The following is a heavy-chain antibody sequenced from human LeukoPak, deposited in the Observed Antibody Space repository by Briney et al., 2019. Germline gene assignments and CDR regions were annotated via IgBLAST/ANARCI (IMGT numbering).Heavy chain of an antibody. J-gene: IGHJ4*02. Sequence: ASVKVSCKASGYTFTSYHINWVRQATGQGLEWMGWMNPNSGNTGYAQKFQGRVTMTRDTSISTAYMELSRLRSDDTAVYYCARRYYYGSGSPGLDYWGQGTLVTVSS. CDR2: MNPNSGNT. D-gene: IGHD3-10*01. CDR1: GYTFTSYH. V-gene: IGHV1-8*01. CDR3: ARRYYYGSGSPGLDY.